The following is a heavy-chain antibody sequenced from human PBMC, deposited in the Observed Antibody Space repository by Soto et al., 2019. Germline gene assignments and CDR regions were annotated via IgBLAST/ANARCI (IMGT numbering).Heavy chain of an antibody. CDR2: IYFGGNT. D-gene: IGHD2-15*01. CDR3: ARQQGYCSGGYCYSFRFDP. J-gene: IGHJ5*02. Sequence: QLQLQESGPGLVKPSETLSLTCTVSGGSISSSSYYWGWVRQPPGKGLEWIGTIYFGGNTYYNPSLKSRVTISVDTSKTHFSLNLTSVTAADTAVYYCARQQGYCSGGYCYSFRFDPWGQGTLDTVSS. CDR1: GGSISSSSYY. V-gene: IGHV4-39*01.